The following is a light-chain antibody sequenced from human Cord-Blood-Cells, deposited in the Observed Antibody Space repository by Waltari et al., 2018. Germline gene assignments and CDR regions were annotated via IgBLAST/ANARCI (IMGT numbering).Light chain of an antibody. J-gene: IGLJ3*02. V-gene: IGLV1-47*01. CDR1: SSNIGSNY. CDR2: RNT. Sequence: QSVLTQPPSASGTPGQRGTISCSGSSSNIGSNYVYWYQQLPGTAPKLLIYRNTPRPSGVPDRFSGSKSGTSASLAISGLRSEDEADYYCAAWDDSLSGWVFGGGTKLTVL. CDR3: AAWDDSLSGWV.